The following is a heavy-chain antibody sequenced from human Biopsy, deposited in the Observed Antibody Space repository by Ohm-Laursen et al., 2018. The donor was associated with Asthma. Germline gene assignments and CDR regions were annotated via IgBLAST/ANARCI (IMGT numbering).Heavy chain of an antibody. CDR1: GFTFRSYA. D-gene: IGHD3-3*01. V-gene: IGHV3-30-3*01. Sequence: RSLRLSCAASGFTFRSYAMHWVRQAPGTGLEWVAVGGSYYDGGLKYYADSVNGRFTVSRDDSKNTLYLQMNSLRPDDTAVYYCARDVMEWYLPAFDFWGQGTLVTVSS. J-gene: IGHJ4*02. CDR2: GGSYYDGGLK. CDR3: ARDVMEWYLPAFDF.